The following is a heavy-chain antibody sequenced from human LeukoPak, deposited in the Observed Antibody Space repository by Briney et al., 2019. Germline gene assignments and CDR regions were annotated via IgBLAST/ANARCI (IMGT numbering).Heavy chain of an antibody. CDR3: ARPSRKYNWNYIS. D-gene: IGHD1-7*01. CDR1: GYTFTSYD. Sequence: AASVTVSCKASGYTFTSYDINWVRQATGQGLEWMGWMNPNSGNTGYAQKFQGRVTMTRNTSISTAYMELSSLRSEDTAVYYCARPSRKYNWNYISWGQGTLVTVSS. V-gene: IGHV1-8*01. CDR2: MNPNSGNT. J-gene: IGHJ5*02.